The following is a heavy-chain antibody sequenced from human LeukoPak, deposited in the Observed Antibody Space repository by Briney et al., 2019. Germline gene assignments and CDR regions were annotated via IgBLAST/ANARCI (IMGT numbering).Heavy chain of an antibody. V-gene: IGHV4-39*07. D-gene: IGHD2-8*01. Sequence: SETLSLTCTVSGGSISSSSYYWGWIRQPPGKGREWIGSIYYSGSTYYNPSRKSRITISVYTNKNQFSLKLSSVTAADTAVYYCARVRGDWSRYCTNGVCYTGPNYYYYYMDVWGKGTTVTVSS. CDR3: ARVRGDWSRYCTNGVCYTGPNYYYYYMDV. CDR2: IYYSGST. CDR1: GGSISSSSYY. J-gene: IGHJ6*03.